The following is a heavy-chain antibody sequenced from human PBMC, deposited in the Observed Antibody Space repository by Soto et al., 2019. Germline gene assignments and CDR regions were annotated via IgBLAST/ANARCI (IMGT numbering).Heavy chain of an antibody. Sequence: SETLSLTCAVYGGSFSGYYWTWIRQPPGTGLEWIGEINHSGSTNYNPSLKSRVTISVDTSKNQFSLKLTSVTAADTAVYYCARDRWGQDGRQGRFDYWGQGTLVTVSS. V-gene: IGHV4-34*01. CDR3: ARDRWGQDGRQGRFDY. CDR1: GGSFSGYY. J-gene: IGHJ4*02. CDR2: INHSGST. D-gene: IGHD3-16*01.